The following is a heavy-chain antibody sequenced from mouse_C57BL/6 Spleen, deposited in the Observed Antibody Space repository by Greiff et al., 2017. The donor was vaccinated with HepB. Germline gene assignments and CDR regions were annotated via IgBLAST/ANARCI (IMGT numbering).Heavy chain of an antibody. J-gene: IGHJ3*01. CDR3: ARKGVYYDYDGFAY. CDR1: GFTFSSYG. V-gene: IGHV5-6*01. Sequence: EVKVVDSGGDLVKPGGSLKLSCAASGFTFSSYGMSWVRQTPDKRLEWVATISSGGSYTYYPDSVKGRFTISRDNAKNTLYLQMSSLKSEDTAMYYCARKGVYYDYDGFAYWGQGTLVTVSA. D-gene: IGHD2-4*01. CDR2: ISSGGSYT.